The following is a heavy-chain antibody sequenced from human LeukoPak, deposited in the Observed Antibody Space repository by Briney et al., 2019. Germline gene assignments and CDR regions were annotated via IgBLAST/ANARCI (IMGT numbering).Heavy chain of an antibody. D-gene: IGHD6-13*01. J-gene: IGHJ4*02. CDR2: IYTSGST. CDR3: ASVSSSWYGEYYFDY. CDR1: GGSISSYY. Sequence: PSETLSLTCTVSGGSISSYYWSWIRQPAGKGLEWIGRIYTSGSTNYNPSLKSRVTMSVDTSKNQFSLELSSVTAADTAVYYCASVSSSWYGEYYFDYWGQGTLVTVSS. V-gene: IGHV4-4*07.